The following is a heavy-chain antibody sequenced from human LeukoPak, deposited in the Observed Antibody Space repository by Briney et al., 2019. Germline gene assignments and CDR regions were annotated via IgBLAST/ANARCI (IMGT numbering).Heavy chain of an antibody. CDR1: RFTVSSNY. V-gene: IGHV3-66*04. Sequence: GGSLRLSCAASRFTVSSNYMSWVRQAPGKGLEWVSVIYSGGSTYYADSVKGRFTISRDNSKNTLYLQMNSLRAEDTAVYYCARQVVRGVADQVDYWGQGTLVTVSS. CDR2: IYSGGST. J-gene: IGHJ4*02. D-gene: IGHD3-10*01. CDR3: ARQVVRGVADQVDY.